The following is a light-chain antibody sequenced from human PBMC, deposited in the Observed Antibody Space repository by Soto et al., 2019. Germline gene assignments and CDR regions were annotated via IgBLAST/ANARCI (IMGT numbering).Light chain of an antibody. J-gene: IGLJ1*01. CDR3: SSYTTSNTRQIV. Sequence: QSALTQPASVSGSPGQSITISCSGTSSDVGGYNYVSWYQHHPGKAPKLIIDDVSNRPSGVSNLFSGSKSGNTASLTISGLQPEDEADYYCSSYTTSNTRQIVFGTGTKLTVL. CDR1: SSDVGGYNY. V-gene: IGLV2-14*03. CDR2: DVS.